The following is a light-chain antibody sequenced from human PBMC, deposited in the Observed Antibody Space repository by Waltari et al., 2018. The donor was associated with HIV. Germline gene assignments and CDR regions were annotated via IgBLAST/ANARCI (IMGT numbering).Light chain of an antibody. CDR3: CSYAGNSDVV. V-gene: IGLV2-11*01. Sequence: QSALTQPHSVSGYPGQSVTISCTGTSSDIGGYTYVSCYRQFPGKAPSVIIHDVNKRPSGVPDRFSGSKSGNTASLTISGLQTDDEADYYCCSYAGNSDVVFGGGTTLTVL. CDR2: DVN. CDR1: SSDIGGYTY. J-gene: IGLJ2*01.